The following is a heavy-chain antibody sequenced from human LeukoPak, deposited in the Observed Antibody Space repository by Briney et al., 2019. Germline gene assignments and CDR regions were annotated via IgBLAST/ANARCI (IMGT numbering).Heavy chain of an antibody. CDR1: GYTFTGYY. V-gene: IGHV1-2*02. D-gene: IGHD6-13*01. CDR3: AKTDRRIAAAGDIDY. CDR2: VNPNSGAT. J-gene: IGHJ4*02. Sequence: ASVKVSCKASGYTFTGYYMHWVRQAPGQGLEWMGWVNPNSGATKYSQKFQGRVTMTRDTSISTAYMELSSLRSDDTAVYYCAKTDRRIAAAGDIDYWGQGTLVTVSS.